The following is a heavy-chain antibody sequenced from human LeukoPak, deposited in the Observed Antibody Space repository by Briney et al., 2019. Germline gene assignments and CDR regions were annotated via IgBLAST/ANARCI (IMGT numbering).Heavy chain of an antibody. D-gene: IGHD2-21*02. CDR3: ARALDPCGGDCYETHAFDI. Sequence: SAKVSCKASGGTFRSYAISWVRQAPGQGLEWMGGIIPIFGTANYAQKFQGRVTITADESTSTAYMELSSLRSEDTAVYYCARALDPCGGDCYETHAFDIWGQGTMVTVSS. V-gene: IGHV1-69*01. CDR1: GGTFRSYA. J-gene: IGHJ3*02. CDR2: IIPIFGTA.